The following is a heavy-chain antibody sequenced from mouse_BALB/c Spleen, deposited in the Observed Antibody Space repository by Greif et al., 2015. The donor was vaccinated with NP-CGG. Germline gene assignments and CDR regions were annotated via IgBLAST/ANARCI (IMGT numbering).Heavy chain of an antibody. CDR3: ARGEKNYRFDY. Sequence: QVQLKQSGAELMKPGASVKISCKATGYTFSSYWIEWVKQRPGHGLEWIGEILPGSGSTNYNEKFKGKATFTADTSSNTAYMQRSSLTSEDSAVYYCARGEKNYRFDYWGQGTTLTVSS. CDR1: GYTFSSYW. J-gene: IGHJ2*01. CDR2: ILPGSGST. V-gene: IGHV1-9*01. D-gene: IGHD2-14*01.